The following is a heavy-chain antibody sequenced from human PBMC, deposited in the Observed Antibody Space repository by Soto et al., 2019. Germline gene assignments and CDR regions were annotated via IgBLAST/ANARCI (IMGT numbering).Heavy chain of an antibody. CDR1: GFTFSSYS. Sequence: LRLSCAASGFTFSSYSMNWVRQAPGKGLEWVSSISSSSYIYYADSVKGRFTISRDNAKNSLYLQMNSLRAEDTAVYYCARETQWLNWFDPWGQGTLVTVSS. J-gene: IGHJ5*02. CDR3: ARETQWLNWFDP. CDR2: ISSSSYI. D-gene: IGHD6-19*01. V-gene: IGHV3-21*01.